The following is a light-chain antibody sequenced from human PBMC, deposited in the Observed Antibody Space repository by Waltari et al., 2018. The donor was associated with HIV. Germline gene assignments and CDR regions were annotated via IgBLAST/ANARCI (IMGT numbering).Light chain of an antibody. J-gene: IGKJ2*01. V-gene: IGKV1-33*01. CDR3: QQYDNPRYT. CDR1: QDINNY. CDR2: DAS. Sequence: DIQMPQSPSSLSASVGDRVTITFQASQDINNYLNWYQQKPGKAPKVLIYDASSLETGVPSRFRGSGYGANFTFTISSLQPEDIAIYYCQQYDNPRYTFGQGTKLEIK.